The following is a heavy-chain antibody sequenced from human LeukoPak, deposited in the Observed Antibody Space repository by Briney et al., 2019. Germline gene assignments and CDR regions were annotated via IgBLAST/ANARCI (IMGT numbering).Heavy chain of an antibody. V-gene: IGHV4-39*01. Sequence: SETLSLTCTVSGGSISSSSYYWGWIRQPPGKGLEWIGSINYSGSTFHNPSLKSRVTTSVDTSKNQFSLKLSSVTAADTAVFYCARGYYGSGSYSYYFDYWGQGTLVTVSS. CDR1: GGSISSSSYY. D-gene: IGHD3-10*01. J-gene: IGHJ4*02. CDR2: INYSGST. CDR3: ARGYYGSGSYSYYFDY.